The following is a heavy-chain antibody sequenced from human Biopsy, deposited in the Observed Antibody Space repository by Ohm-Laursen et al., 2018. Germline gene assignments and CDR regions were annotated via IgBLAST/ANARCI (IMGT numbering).Heavy chain of an antibody. D-gene: IGHD3-16*01. CDR2: INRDSGTA. V-gene: IGHV3-9*01. J-gene: IGHJ4*02. Sequence: SLRLSCAASGFIFDDYDMHWVRQAPGKGLEWVSRINRDSGTADYVDSVRGRFTISRDNARKTLFLQMNSLRPEDTALYYCVKDRGGARASFHYWGQGIRVAVSS. CDR3: VKDRGGARASFHY. CDR1: GFIFDDYD.